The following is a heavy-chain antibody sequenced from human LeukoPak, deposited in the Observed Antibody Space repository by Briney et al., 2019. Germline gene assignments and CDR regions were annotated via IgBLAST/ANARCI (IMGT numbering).Heavy chain of an antibody. V-gene: IGHV4-34*01. CDR1: GGSFSGYC. J-gene: IGHJ3*02. CDR2: INHSGST. D-gene: IGHD2-15*01. CDR3: GIVVVAAATFDAFDI. Sequence: SETLSLTCAVYGGSFSGYCWSWIRQPPGKGLEWIGEINHSGSTNYNPSLKSRVTISVDTSKNQFSLKLSSVTAADTAVYYCGIVVVAAATFDAFDIWGQGTMVTVSS.